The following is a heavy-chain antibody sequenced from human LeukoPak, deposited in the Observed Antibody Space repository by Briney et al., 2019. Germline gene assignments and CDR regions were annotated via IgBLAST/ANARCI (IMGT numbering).Heavy chain of an antibody. CDR2: ISYDGSNK. V-gene: IGHV3-30*18. CDR3: AKALIPWKATITDY. CDR1: GFTFSSYG. D-gene: IGHD5-24*01. J-gene: IGHJ4*02. Sequence: PGRSLRLSCAASGFTFSSYGMHWVRQAPVKGLEWVAVISYDGSNKYYADSVKGRFTISRDNSKNTLYLQMNSLRAEDTAVYYCAKALIPWKATITDYWGQGTLVTVSS.